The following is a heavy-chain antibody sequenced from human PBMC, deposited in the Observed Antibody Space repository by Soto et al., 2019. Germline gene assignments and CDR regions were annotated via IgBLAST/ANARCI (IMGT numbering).Heavy chain of an antibody. D-gene: IGHD3-3*01. J-gene: IGHJ4*02. V-gene: IGHV4-59*01. CDR1: GGSISSYY. Sequence: SETLSLTCTVSGGSISSYYWSWIRQPPGKGLEWIGYIYYSGSTNYNPSLKSRVTISVDTSKNQFSLKLSSVTAADTAVYYCARDRYDFWSGHKFDYWAQGTLVTVSS. CDR3: ARDRYDFWSGHKFDY. CDR2: IYYSGST.